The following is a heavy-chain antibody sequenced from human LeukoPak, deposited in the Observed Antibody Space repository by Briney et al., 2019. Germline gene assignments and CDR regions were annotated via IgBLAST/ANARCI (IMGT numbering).Heavy chain of an antibody. Sequence: AAVKVSCKASGYTFSSNYTYWVRQAPGQGLEWMGIINPSRGSTNYAQKFQGRVTMTRDTSTSTVYMELSSLRSEDTAVYYCARGPRITLVRGGQWYYYMDVWGKGTTVTISS. J-gene: IGHJ6*03. CDR3: ARGPRITLVRGGQWYYYMDV. V-gene: IGHV1-46*01. CDR2: INPSRGST. CDR1: GYTFSSNY. D-gene: IGHD3-10*01.